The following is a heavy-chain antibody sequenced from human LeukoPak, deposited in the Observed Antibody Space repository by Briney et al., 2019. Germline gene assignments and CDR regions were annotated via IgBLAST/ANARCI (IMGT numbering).Heavy chain of an antibody. V-gene: IGHV4-61*08. CDR1: GGSVSTGGYY. D-gene: IGHD1-26*01. J-gene: IGHJ4*02. CDR2: IYYTGST. Sequence: SETLSLTCTVSGGSVSTGGYYWSWIRQPPGKGLEWIGYIYYTGSTNYNPSLKSRVTISVDTSKNQFSLELSSVTAADTAVYYCARSQWELLGYWGQGTLVTVSS. CDR3: ARSQWELLGY.